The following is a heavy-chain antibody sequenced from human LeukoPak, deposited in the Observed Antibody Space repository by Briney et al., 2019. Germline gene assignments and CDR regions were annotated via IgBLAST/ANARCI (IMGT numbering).Heavy chain of an antibody. CDR3: ARESGGDYAFDI. J-gene: IGHJ3*02. V-gene: IGHV3-66*01. CDR2: IYSGGST. CDR1: GFTVSSNY. D-gene: IGHD2-21*02. Sequence: GGSLRLSCAASGFTVSSNYMSWVRQAPGKGLEWVSVIYSGGSTYYADSVKGRFTISRDNSKNTLYLLMNSLRAEDTAVYYCARESGGDYAFDIWGQGTMVTVSS.